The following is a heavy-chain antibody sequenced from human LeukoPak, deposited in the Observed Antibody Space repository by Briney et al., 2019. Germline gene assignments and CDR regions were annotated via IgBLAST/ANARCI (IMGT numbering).Heavy chain of an antibody. V-gene: IGHV1-18*04. D-gene: IGHD1-26*01. J-gene: IGHJ4*02. CDR1: GYTFTGYY. CDR2: INPYNGNT. CDR3: ARFFLGSYWYVDY. Sequence: ASVKVSCKASGYTFTGYYMHWVRQAPGQGLEWMGWINPYNGNTNYAQKLQGRVTMTTDTSTSTAYMELRSLRSDDTAVYYCARFFLGSYWYVDYWGQGTLVTVSS.